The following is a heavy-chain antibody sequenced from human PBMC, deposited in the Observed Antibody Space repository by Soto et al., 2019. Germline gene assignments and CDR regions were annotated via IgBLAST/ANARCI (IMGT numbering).Heavy chain of an antibody. CDR1: GYTFTGYY. D-gene: IGHD6-6*01. CDR2: INPNSGGT. J-gene: IGHJ1*01. V-gene: IGHV1-2*04. CDR3: ARDLQLGSSALGH. Sequence: QVQLVQSGAEVKKPGASVKVSCKASGYTFTGYYMHWVRQAPGQGLEWMGWINPNSGGTNYAQKFQGWVTMTRDTSISTAYMELSRLRSDDTAVHYCARDLQLGSSALGHWGQGTLVTVSS.